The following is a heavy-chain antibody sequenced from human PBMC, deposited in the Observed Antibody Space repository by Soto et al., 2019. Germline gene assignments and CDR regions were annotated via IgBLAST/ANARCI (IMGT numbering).Heavy chain of an antibody. Sequence: SETLSLTCTVSGGSIGSSSYYWGWVRQPPGKGLEWIGSIYYSGRTYSNPSLKSRVTISVDPSNNQLSLNLNSMTAADTAFYYCERNCEGDYVCFDDWGQGRLVNVS. D-gene: IGHD4-17*01. CDR3: ERNCEGDYVCFDD. CDR1: GGSIGSSSYY. CDR2: IYYSGRT. J-gene: IGHJ4*01. V-gene: IGHV4-39*01.